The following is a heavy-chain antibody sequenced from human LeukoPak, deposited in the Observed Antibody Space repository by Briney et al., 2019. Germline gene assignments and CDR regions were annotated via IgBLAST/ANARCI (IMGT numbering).Heavy chain of an antibody. CDR3: ARDGYYGSGSYPPYYYGMDV. CDR2: ISSSGVST. J-gene: IGHJ6*02. V-gene: IGHV3-23*01. D-gene: IGHD3-10*01. CDR1: GFTFSSYA. Sequence: PGGSLRLSCAASGFTFSSYAMSWVRQAPGKGLEWVSAISSSGVSTYYADSVKGRFTISRDNAKNSLYLQMNSLRAEDTAVYYCARDGYYGSGSYPPYYYGMDVWGQGTTVTVSS.